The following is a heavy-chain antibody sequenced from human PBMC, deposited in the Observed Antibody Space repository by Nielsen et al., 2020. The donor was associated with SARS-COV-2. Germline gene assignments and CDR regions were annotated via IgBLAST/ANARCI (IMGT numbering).Heavy chain of an antibody. V-gene: IGHV3-23*01. D-gene: IGHD3-10*01. CDR1: GFTFHIYA. CDR3: AKDGVVRGDALDL. CDR2: VSASGGST. Sequence: ESLKISCAASGFTFHIYAMAWVRRAPGRGLQWVTGVSASGGSTYYTDSVKGRFSISRDNSKNTLFLQMHSLRVEDTALYYCAKDGVVRGDALDLWGQGTMVTASS. J-gene: IGHJ3*01.